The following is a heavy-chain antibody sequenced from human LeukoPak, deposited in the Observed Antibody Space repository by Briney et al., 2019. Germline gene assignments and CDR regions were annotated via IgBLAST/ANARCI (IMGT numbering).Heavy chain of an antibody. V-gene: IGHV3-48*01. CDR1: GFSFSTYP. CDR3: ARDEGCSSTSCSVGYYYVDV. CDR2: ISTYSSTK. Sequence: GGSLRLSCAASGFSFSTYPMNWVRQAPGKGLEWVSYISTYSSTKHYADSVKGRFTIARDDAKNSLYLQMNSLTAENTGVYFCARDEGCSSTSCSVGYYYVDVWGKGTTVTVSS. D-gene: IGHD2-2*01. J-gene: IGHJ6*03.